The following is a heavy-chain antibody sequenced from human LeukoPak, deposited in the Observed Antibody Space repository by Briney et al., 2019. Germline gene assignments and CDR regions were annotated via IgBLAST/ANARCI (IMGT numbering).Heavy chain of an antibody. D-gene: IGHD3-22*01. CDR3: ATARDNYDISGFSALEH. J-gene: IGHJ4*02. V-gene: IGHV3-33*01. CDR2: IWYDGSNK. CDR1: GFSFSGYG. Sequence: PGGSLSLSCAASGFSFSGYGMHWVRQAPGKGLDWVAVIWYDGSNKNYADSLKGRFTISRDNSKNTLYLLMDSLRADDTGVYYCATARDNYDISGFSALEHWGQGTLVTVSS.